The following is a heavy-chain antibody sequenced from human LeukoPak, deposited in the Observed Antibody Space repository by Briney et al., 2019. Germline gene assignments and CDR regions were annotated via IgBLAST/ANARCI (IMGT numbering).Heavy chain of an antibody. CDR1: GFTFSSYS. V-gene: IGHV3-48*02. CDR3: ARNRLGRSGYWRGYDFDY. J-gene: IGHJ4*02. CDR2: ISSSSSTI. Sequence: GGSLRLSCAASGFTFSSYSMNWVRQAPGKGLEWVSYISSSSSTIYYADSVKGRFTISGDNAKNSLYLQMNSLRDEDTAVYYCARNRLGRSGYWRGYDFDYWGQGTLVTVSS. D-gene: IGHD3-22*01.